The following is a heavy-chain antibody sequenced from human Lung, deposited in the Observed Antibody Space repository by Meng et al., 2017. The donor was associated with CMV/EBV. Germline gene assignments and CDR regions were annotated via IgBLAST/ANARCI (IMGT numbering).Heavy chain of an antibody. J-gene: IGHJ6*02. CDR2: INSDGDT. CDR1: GFTFSSYD. D-gene: IGHD3-3*01. V-gene: IGHV3-13*01. CDR3: VRGKAWFLDFYGMDV. Sequence: GESLKISCAASGFTFSSYDMHWVRQGTGKGLEWVSNINSDGDTFYTGSVKGRFTISREHAKNSLYLQMNSLRAGDTAVYDCVRGKAWFLDFYGMDVWGQGTTVXVSS.